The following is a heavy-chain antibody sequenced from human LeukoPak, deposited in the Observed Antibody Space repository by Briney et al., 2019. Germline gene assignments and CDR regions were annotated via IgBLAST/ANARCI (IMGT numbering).Heavy chain of an antibody. CDR1: GFTFSRHD. CDR2: ISYDGSNK. J-gene: IGHJ3*02. D-gene: IGHD6-13*01. Sequence: GRSLRLSCVASGFTFSRHDMNWVRQAPGKGLEWVAVISYDGSNKYYADSVKGRFTISRDNSKNTLYLQMNRLRTEDTAVYYCAKGVSSSWSNDALDIWGQGTMVTVSS. V-gene: IGHV3-30*18. CDR3: AKGVSSSWSNDALDI.